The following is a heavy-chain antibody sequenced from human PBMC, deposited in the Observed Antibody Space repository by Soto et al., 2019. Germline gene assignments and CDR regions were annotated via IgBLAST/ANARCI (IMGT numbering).Heavy chain of an antibody. CDR1: GDSISNLDYF. V-gene: IGHV4-30-4*01. J-gene: IGHJ5*01. D-gene: IGHD7-27*01. CDR3: ARGRFCLTGRCFPNWFDS. Sequence: SETLSLTCSVSGDSISNLDYFWAWIRQPPGQALEYIGYIYKSSTTYYNPSFESRVAISVDTSKSQFSLNVTSVTAADTAVYFCARGRFCLTGRCFPNWFDSWGQGALVTVSS. CDR2: IYKSSTT.